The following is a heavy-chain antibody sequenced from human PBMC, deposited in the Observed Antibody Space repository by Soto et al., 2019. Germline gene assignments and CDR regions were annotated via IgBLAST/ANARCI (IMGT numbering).Heavy chain of an antibody. Sequence: QVQLVQSGAEVKKPGSSVKVSCKASGGTFSNYAISWVRQAPGQGLEWMGGIIPVFATINHAQIFQDRVTITADEPTSTDSMELSSLRSEDTAVYYCATLLGYYTRGYSFGSWGQGTPVTGSS. CDR2: IIPVFATI. CDR1: GGTFSNYA. CDR3: ATLLGYYTRGYSFGS. J-gene: IGHJ4*02. D-gene: IGHD1-26*01. V-gene: IGHV1-69*01.